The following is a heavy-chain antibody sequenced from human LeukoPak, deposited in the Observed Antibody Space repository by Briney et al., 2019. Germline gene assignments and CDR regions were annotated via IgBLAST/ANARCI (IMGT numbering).Heavy chain of an antibody. V-gene: IGHV3-30*02. CDR3: ARDYCSSTSCPYYYYYYMDV. Sequence: PGGSLRLSCAASGFTFSRYGMHWVRQAPGKGLECVAFIRYDRSNKYYADSVKGRFTISRDNSKNTLYLQMNSLRAEDTAVYYCARDYCSSTSCPYYYYYYMDVWGKGTTVTVSS. CDR1: GFTFSRYG. CDR2: IRYDRSNK. J-gene: IGHJ6*03. D-gene: IGHD2-2*01.